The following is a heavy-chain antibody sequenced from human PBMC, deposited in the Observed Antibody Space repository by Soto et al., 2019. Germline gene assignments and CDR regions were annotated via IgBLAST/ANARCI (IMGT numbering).Heavy chain of an antibody. CDR3: AKGWRPCLVTCDFTS. D-gene: IGHD2-21*02. CDR2: VSDDGRNT. Sequence: VQLVESGGGVVQPGRSLRISCAASGFTVSAYAMHWVRQAPGKGLEWVAVVSDDGRNTHYADSVKGRFTNSRDSSKNTFSLEMTSLKAEDTALYYCAKGWRPCLVTCDFTSWGQGALVTVSS. V-gene: IGHV3-30*18. CDR1: GFTVSAYA. J-gene: IGHJ4*02.